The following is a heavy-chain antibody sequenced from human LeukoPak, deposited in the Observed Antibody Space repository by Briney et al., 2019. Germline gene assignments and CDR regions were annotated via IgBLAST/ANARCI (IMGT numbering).Heavy chain of an antibody. J-gene: IGHJ5*01. D-gene: IGHD4-17*01. Sequence: GGSLRLSCAASGFTFSSYAMHWVHQAPGKGLEWVAVIRYDGSDKYYGDSVKGRFTISRDNSKNTLYLQMNSLRPEDTAVYYCAKDWALYRDYVAYFESWGQGTLVTVSS. CDR3: AKDWALYRDYVAYFES. V-gene: IGHV3-30*18. CDR1: GFTFSSYA. CDR2: IRYDGSDK.